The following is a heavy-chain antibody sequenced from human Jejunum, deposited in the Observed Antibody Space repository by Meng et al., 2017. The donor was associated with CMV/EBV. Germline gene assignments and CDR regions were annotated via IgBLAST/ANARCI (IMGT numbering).Heavy chain of an antibody. CDR2: ITGSGGST. D-gene: IGHD3-3*02. J-gene: IGHJ3*02. Sequence: GFNFSNLAMSWVRQAPGKGREWVFAITGSGGSTYYADSVKGRFTISRDNSENTLYLQMNSLRAEDTAVYYCARKYISSWRLDAFDIWGQGTTVTVSS. CDR1: GFNFSNLA. CDR3: ARKYISSWRLDAFDI. V-gene: IGHV3-23*01.